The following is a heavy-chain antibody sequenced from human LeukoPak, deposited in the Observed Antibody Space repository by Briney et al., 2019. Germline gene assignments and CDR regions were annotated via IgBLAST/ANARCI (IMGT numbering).Heavy chain of an antibody. Sequence: SVKVSCKASGGTFSSYAISWVRQAPGQGLEWMGGIIPIFGTANYAQKFQGRVTITADESTSTAYMELSSLRSEDTVVYYCARDKEVPAAPNYYYYGMDVWGQGTTVTVSS. D-gene: IGHD2-2*01. CDR1: GGTFSSYA. CDR3: ARDKEVPAAPNYYYYGMDV. CDR2: IIPIFGTA. V-gene: IGHV1-69*01. J-gene: IGHJ6*02.